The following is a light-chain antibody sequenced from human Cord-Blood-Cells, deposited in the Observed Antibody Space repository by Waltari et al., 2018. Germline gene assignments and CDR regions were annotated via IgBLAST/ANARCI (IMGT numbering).Light chain of an antibody. Sequence: SYELTQPSSVSVSPGQTARITCSGDVLAKKYARWFQQKPGQAPARVIYKASERPSWIPGGLTGSSSGTTGTVTISGAQVEDEADYYCYSAADNNWVFGGGTKLTVL. CDR1: VLAKKY. V-gene: IGLV3-27*01. CDR2: KAS. J-gene: IGLJ3*02. CDR3: YSAADNNWV.